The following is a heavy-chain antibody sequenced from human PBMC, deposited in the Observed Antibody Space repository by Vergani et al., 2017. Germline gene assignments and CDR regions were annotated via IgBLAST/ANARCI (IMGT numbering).Heavy chain of an antibody. J-gene: IGHJ6*02. CDR3: ARGMAVAGGYYYYGMDV. CDR2: IWYDGSNK. CDR1: GFTFSSYG. V-gene: IGHV3-33*01. Sequence: QVQLVESGGGVVQPGRSLRLSCAASGFTFSSYGMHWVRQAPGKGLEWVAVIWYDGSNKYYADSVKGRFTISRDNSKNTLYLQMNSLRAEDTAVYYCARGMAVAGGYYYYGMDVWGQGTTVTVSS. D-gene: IGHD6-19*01.